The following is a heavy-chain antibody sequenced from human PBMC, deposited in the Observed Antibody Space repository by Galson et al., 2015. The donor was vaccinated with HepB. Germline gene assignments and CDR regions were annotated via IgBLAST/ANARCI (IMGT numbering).Heavy chain of an antibody. J-gene: IGHJ4*02. CDR3: AKGYYDFWSGIDY. Sequence: SLRLSCAASGFTFSSYGMHWVRQAPGKGLEWVAVISYDGSNKYYADSVKGRFTISRDNSKNTLYLQMNSLRAEDTAVYYCAKGYYDFWSGIDYWGQGTLVTVSS. CDR2: ISYDGSNK. V-gene: IGHV3-30*18. D-gene: IGHD3-3*01. CDR1: GFTFSSYG.